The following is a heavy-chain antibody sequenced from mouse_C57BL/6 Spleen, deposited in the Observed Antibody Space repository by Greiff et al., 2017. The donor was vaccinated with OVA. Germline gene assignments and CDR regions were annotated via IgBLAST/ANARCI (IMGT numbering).Heavy chain of an antibody. J-gene: IGHJ4*01. D-gene: IGHD2-4*01. V-gene: IGHV1-47*01. CDR1: GYTFTTYP. CDR3: ARGGLRPRYYAMDY. CDR2: FHPYNDDT. Sequence: VQLQQSGAELVKPGASVKMSCKASGYTFTTYPIEWMKQNHGKSLEWIGNFHPYNDDTKYNEKFKCKATLTVEKSSSTVYLELIRLTADDSAGYYCARGGLRPRYYAMDYWGQGTSVTVSS.